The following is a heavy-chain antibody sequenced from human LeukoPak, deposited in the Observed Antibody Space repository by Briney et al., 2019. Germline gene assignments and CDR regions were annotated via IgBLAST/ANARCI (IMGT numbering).Heavy chain of an antibody. CDR1: GFSFSSYG. Sequence: PGGSLRLACEAPGFSFSSYGMHWVRQAPGKGLEWVAFLRYDETTKFYGDSVKGRFAISRDTSKNTLYLQINSLRTDDTAVYYCAKDLSRGNYPIAFDVWGQGTVVTVSS. D-gene: IGHD3-22*01. V-gene: IGHV3-30*02. J-gene: IGHJ3*01. CDR3: AKDLSRGNYPIAFDV. CDR2: LRYDETTK.